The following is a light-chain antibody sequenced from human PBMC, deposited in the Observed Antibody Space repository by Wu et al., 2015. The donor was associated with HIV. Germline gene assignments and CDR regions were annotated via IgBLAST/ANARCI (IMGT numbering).Light chain of an antibody. CDR1: QNIYSW. CDR3: QHYNSYPWT. V-gene: IGKV1-5*03. Sequence: DIQMTQSPSTLSASVGDRVTITCRASQNIYSWLAWYQQKPGKAPKLLIYKASNLESGVPSRFSGSGSGTEFTLTISSLQPDDFATYYCQHYNSYPWTFGQGTKVDIK. CDR2: KAS. J-gene: IGKJ1*01.